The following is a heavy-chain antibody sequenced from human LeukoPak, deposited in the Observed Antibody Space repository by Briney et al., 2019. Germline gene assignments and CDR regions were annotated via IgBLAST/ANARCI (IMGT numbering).Heavy chain of an antibody. Sequence: GGSLRLSCAASGFTFSTYGMHWVRQAPGKGLEWVAVISYDGSNKYYADSVKGRFTISRDNSKNTLYLQMNSLRAEDTAVYYCARDYPVGATVYWGQGTLVTVSS. D-gene: IGHD1-26*01. CDR3: ARDYPVGATVY. V-gene: IGHV3-30*03. CDR2: ISYDGSNK. J-gene: IGHJ4*02. CDR1: GFTFSTYG.